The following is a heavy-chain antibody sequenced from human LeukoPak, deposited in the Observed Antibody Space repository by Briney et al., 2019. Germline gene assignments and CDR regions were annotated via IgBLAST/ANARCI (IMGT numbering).Heavy chain of an antibody. D-gene: IGHD1-14*01. V-gene: IGHV3-30*03. CDR1: GFTFGSHG. Sequence: PGRSLRLSCAASGFTFGSHGMHWVRQTPGKGLEWVALISYDGNSKHYADSVKGRFTVSRDTSKNTHYLEMSGLRTEDTALYYCARDISWSFDYWGQGTLVTVSS. CDR3: ARDISWSFDY. J-gene: IGHJ4*02. CDR2: ISYDGNSK.